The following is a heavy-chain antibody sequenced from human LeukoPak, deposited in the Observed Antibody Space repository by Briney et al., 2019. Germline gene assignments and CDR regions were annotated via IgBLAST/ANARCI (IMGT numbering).Heavy chain of an antibody. V-gene: IGHV4-59*01. J-gene: IGHJ4*02. CDR3: ARDSRMVRGYHYFDY. CDR2: IYYSGST. CDR1: GGSFSGYY. D-gene: IGHD3-10*01. Sequence: SETLSLTCAVYGGSFSGYYWSWIRQPPGKGLEWIGYIYYSGSTNYNPSLKSRVTISVDTSKNQFSLKLSSVTAADTAVYYCARDSRMVRGYHYFDYWGQGTLVTVSS.